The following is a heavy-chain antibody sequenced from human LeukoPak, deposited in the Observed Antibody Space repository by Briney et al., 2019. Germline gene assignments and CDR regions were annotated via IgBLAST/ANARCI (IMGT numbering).Heavy chain of an antibody. Sequence: GGSLRLSCAASGFTFSSYAMSWVRQAPGKGLEWVSSIRSSGGSTFYADSVQGRFTISRDNSKSTLCLQMNSLRAEDTAVYYCAKQLGYCSDGSCYFPYWGQGTLVTVSS. CDR1: GFTFSSYA. V-gene: IGHV3-23*01. CDR2: IRSSGGST. J-gene: IGHJ4*02. D-gene: IGHD2-15*01. CDR3: AKQLGYCSDGSCYFPY.